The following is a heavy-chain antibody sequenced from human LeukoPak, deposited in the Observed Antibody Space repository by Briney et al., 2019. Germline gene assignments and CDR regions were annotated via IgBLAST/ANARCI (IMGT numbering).Heavy chain of an antibody. D-gene: IGHD6-19*01. V-gene: IGHV3-30-3*01. Sequence: GGSLRLSCAASGFTFSDYAMHWVRQAPGKGLEWVALISSDGINKYYADSVKGRFTISRDNSKNTRYLQMISLRPEDTAFYYCARDVSGWYYFDYWGQGTLVTVSS. CDR2: ISSDGINK. CDR1: GFTFSDYA. J-gene: IGHJ4*02. CDR3: ARDVSGWYYFDY.